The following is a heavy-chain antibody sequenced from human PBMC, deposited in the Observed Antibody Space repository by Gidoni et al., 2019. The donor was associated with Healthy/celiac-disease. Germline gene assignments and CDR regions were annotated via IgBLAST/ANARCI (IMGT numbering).Heavy chain of an antibody. CDR1: GFTFSNAW. Sequence: EVQLVESGGGLLKPGDSLRLACAASGFTFSNAWMNWVRQAPGKVLEWVGRIKSQTDGGTTDYAAPVKGRFTISRDDSKNTLYLQMNSLKTEDTAVYYCTGRMIVVVTNDYWGQGTLVTVSS. CDR2: IKSQTDGGTT. V-gene: IGHV3-15*07. D-gene: IGHD3-22*01. J-gene: IGHJ4*02. CDR3: TGRMIVVVTNDY.